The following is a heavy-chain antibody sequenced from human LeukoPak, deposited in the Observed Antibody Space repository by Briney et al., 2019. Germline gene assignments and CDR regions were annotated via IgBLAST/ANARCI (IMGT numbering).Heavy chain of an antibody. CDR2: INPNGGGT. V-gene: IGHV1-2*02. Sequence: ASVKVSCKASGYTFTGYYMHWVRQAPGQGPEWMGWINPNGGGTNYAQKFQGRVTMTRDTSISTAYMELSRLRSDDTAVYYCARGGQEYDYVWGSYRLFDYWGQGTLVTVSS. J-gene: IGHJ4*02. D-gene: IGHD3-16*02. CDR1: GYTFTGYY. CDR3: ARGGQEYDYVWGSYRLFDY.